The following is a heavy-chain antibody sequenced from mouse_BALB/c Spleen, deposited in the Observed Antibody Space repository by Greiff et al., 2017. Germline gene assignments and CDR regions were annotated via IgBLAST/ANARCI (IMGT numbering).Heavy chain of an antibody. Sequence: EVKLMESGGDLVKPGGSLKLSCAASGFAFSSYDMSWVRQTPEKRLEWVAYISSGGGSTYYPDTVKGRFTISRDNAKNTLYLQMSSLKSEDTAVYYCARKGTYWYFDVWGAGTTVTVSS. V-gene: IGHV5-12-1*01. CDR2: ISSGGGST. CDR3: ARKGTYWYFDV. CDR1: GFAFSSYD. J-gene: IGHJ1*01.